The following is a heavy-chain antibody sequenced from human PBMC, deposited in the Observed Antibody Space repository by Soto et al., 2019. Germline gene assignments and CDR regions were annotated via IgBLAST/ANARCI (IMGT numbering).Heavy chain of an antibody. D-gene: IGHD6-13*01. Sequence: GGSLRLSCAAPGFTFSSYWMSWVRQAPGKGLEWVANIKQDGSEKYYVDSVKGRFTISRDNAKNSLYLQMNSLRAEDTAVYYCARGLRSSYLDYWGQGTLVTVSS. J-gene: IGHJ4*02. V-gene: IGHV3-7*03. CDR1: GFTFSSYW. CDR2: IKQDGSEK. CDR3: ARGLRSSYLDY.